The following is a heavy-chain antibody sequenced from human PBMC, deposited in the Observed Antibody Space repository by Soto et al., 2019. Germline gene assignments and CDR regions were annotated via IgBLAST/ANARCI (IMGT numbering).Heavy chain of an antibody. CDR1: GYTFTSYA. J-gene: IGHJ6*03. V-gene: IGHV1-3*01. Sequence: GASVKVSCKASGYTFTSYAMHWVRQAPGQRLEWMGWINAGNGNTKYSQKFQGRVTITRDTSASTAYMELSSLRSEDTAVYYFARDIGYSYGWGYYYYMDVWGKGTTVTVSS. D-gene: IGHD5-18*01. CDR2: INAGNGNT. CDR3: ARDIGYSYGWGYYYYMDV.